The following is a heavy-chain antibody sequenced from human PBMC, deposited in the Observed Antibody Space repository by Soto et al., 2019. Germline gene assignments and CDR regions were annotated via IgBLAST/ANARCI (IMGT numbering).Heavy chain of an antibody. J-gene: IGHJ4*02. CDR2: IYHSGST. V-gene: IGHV4-30-2*01. Sequence: QLQLQESGSGLVKPSQTLSLTCAVSGGSISSGGYSWSWIRQPPGKGLEWIGYIYHSGSTYYNPALESRVTIPVDRSNNQFSRKLSSVTAADTAVYYCDRVPDYWGQGTLVTVSS. D-gene: IGHD2-2*01. CDR3: DRVPDY. CDR1: GGSISSGGYS.